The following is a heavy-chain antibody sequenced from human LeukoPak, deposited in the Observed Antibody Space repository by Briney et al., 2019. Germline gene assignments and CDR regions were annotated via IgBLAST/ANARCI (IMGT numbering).Heavy chain of an antibody. J-gene: IGHJ4*02. CDR2: IYHSGST. D-gene: IGHD6-6*01. Sequence: SETLSLTCTVSGYSISSGYYWGWIRQPPGKGLEWIGSIYHSGSTYYSPSLKSRVTISVDKSKNQFSLKLSSVTAADTAVYYCARDGMGSSSDLYYFDYWGQGTLVTVSS. CDR3: ARDGMGSSSDLYYFDY. V-gene: IGHV4-38-2*02. CDR1: GYSISSGYY.